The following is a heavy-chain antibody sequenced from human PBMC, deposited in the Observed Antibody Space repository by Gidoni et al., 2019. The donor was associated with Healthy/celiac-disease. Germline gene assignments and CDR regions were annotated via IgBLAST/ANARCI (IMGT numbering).Heavy chain of an antibody. CDR1: GFALSSYT. J-gene: IGHJ6*02. V-gene: IGHV3-30-3*01. CDR2: ISYDGSNK. D-gene: IGHD1-1*01. CDR3: ARDLRDGNPDSFSVYYYYGMDV. Sequence: QVQLVESGRGVVQPGRSLRLPCAASGFALSSYTMHWVRQAPGKGLEWVAVISYDGSNKYYADSVKGRFTISRDNSKNTLYLQMNSLRAEDTAVYYCARDLRDGNPDSFSVYYYYGMDVWGQGTTVTVSS.